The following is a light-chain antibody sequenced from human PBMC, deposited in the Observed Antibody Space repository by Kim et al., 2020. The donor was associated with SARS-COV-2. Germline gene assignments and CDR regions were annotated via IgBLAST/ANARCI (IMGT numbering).Light chain of an antibody. V-gene: IGLV1-44*01. CDR2: SND. CDR1: TANIGTNS. J-gene: IGLJ2*01. Sequence: GQSVTISCSGSTANIGTNSVNWYQQLAGTAPKLLVHSNDQRPSGVPDRFSGSKSGTSASLAISDLQSEDEADYYCSAWDDRLDGLEFGGGTQLTVL. CDR3: SAWDDRLDGLE.